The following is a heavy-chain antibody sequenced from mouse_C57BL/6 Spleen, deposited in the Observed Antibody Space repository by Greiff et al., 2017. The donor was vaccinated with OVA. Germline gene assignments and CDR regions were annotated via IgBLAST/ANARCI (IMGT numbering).Heavy chain of an antibody. D-gene: IGHD2-3*01. CDR3: TRFDGYYW. CDR2: IDPETGGT. Sequence: VQLQESGAELVRPGASVTLSCKASGYTFTDYEMHWVKQTPVHGLEWIGAIDPETGGTAYNQKFKGKAILTADKSSSTAYMELRSLTSEDSAVYYCTRFDGYYWGGQGTTLTVSS. CDR1: GYTFTDYE. J-gene: IGHJ2*01. V-gene: IGHV1-15*01.